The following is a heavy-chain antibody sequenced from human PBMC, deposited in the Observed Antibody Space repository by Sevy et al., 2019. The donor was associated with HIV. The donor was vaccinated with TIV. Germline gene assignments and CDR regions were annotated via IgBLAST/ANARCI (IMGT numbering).Heavy chain of an antibody. CDR2: ISYHGRDK. Sequence: GGSLRLSCVVSGITFSTSGMHWVRQAPGKGLEWVAVISYHGRDKFYADSVKGRSTISRDNSKNILYLQMISLRAEETAVYYCAKDVTGYNGRDVWGQGTMVTVSS. J-gene: IGHJ6*02. CDR3: AKDVTGYNGRDV. CDR1: GITFSTSG. D-gene: IGHD1-1*01. V-gene: IGHV3-30*18.